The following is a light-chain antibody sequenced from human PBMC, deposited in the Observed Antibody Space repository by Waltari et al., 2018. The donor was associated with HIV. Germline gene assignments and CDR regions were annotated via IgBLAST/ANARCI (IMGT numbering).Light chain of an antibody. CDR2: GAS. CDR1: QSVGSN. CDR3: QQYNKWPPWT. Sequence: EIVMTQSPATLSVSPGERATLSCRASQSVGSNLAWYQQKHGQAPRLLIYGASTRATGIPARFSGSGSGTEFTLTISSLQSEDFAVYYCQQYNKWPPWTFGQGTKVEIK. J-gene: IGKJ1*01. V-gene: IGKV3-15*01.